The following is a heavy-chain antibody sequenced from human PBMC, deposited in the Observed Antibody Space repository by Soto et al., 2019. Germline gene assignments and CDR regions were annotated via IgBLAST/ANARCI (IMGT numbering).Heavy chain of an antibody. Sequence: ASVKVSCKASGYTFTSYGISWVRQAPGQGLEWMGWISAYNGSTNYAQKFQGRVTMTTDTSTSTVYMELSSLRSEDTAVYYCARVEMATIKGNAFDIWGQGTMVTVSS. CDR1: GYTFTSYG. V-gene: IGHV1-18*01. J-gene: IGHJ3*02. CDR3: ARVEMATIKGNAFDI. D-gene: IGHD5-12*01. CDR2: ISAYNGST.